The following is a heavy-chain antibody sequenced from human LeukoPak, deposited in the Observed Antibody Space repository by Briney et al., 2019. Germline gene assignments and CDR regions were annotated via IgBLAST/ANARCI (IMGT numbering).Heavy chain of an antibody. D-gene: IGHD6-13*01. Sequence: PSQTLSLTCTVSGGSISSGSYYWSWLRQPAGKGLEWIVRIYTSGSTNYNPSLKSRVTMSVDTSKNQFSLKLSSVTAADTAVYYCARDIPAADPKPWNYFDYWGQGTLVTVSS. V-gene: IGHV4-61*02. CDR3: ARDIPAADPKPWNYFDY. CDR1: GGSISSGSYY. J-gene: IGHJ4*02. CDR2: IYTSGST.